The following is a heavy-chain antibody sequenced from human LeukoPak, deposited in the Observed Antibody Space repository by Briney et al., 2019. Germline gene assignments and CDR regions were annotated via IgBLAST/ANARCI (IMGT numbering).Heavy chain of an antibody. Sequence: GGSLRLSCAASGFTFSSYWMSWVRQAPGKGLEWVANIKQDGSEKYYVDSVKGRFTISRDNAKNSLYLQTNSLRAEDTAVYYCARVAVIYYYYMEVWGKGTTVTVSS. D-gene: IGHD2/OR15-2a*01. CDR3: ARVAVIYYYYMEV. V-gene: IGHV3-7*01. J-gene: IGHJ6*03. CDR1: GFTFSSYW. CDR2: IKQDGSEK.